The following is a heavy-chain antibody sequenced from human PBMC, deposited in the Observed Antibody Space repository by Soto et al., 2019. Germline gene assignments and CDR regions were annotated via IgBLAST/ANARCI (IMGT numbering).Heavy chain of an antibody. V-gene: IGHV4-31*03. D-gene: IGHD1-7*01. CDR1: GDSISSGGYY. J-gene: IGHJ5*02. CDR2: IYFSGST. Sequence: PSETLSLTCTVSGDSISSGGYYWSWIRQHPGKGLEWIGYIYFSGSTYYNPSLKSRVTISVDTSKNQFSLKLSSVTAADTAVYYCARGGTITGTTFWFDPWGQGTLVTVSS. CDR3: ARGGTITGTTFWFDP.